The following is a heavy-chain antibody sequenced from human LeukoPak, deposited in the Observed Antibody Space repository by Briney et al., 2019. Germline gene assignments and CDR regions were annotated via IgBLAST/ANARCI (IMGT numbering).Heavy chain of an antibody. Sequence: GASVKVSCTASGYTFTTYYMHWVRQAPGQGLEWMGIINPSSGSTNYAQNFQGRLTMTRDTSTGTVYMELSSLRSEDTAVYYCARDTGSASDYWGQGTLVTVSS. V-gene: IGHV1-46*01. CDR2: INPSSGST. CDR3: ARDTGSASDY. CDR1: GYTFTTYY. D-gene: IGHD2-15*01. J-gene: IGHJ4*02.